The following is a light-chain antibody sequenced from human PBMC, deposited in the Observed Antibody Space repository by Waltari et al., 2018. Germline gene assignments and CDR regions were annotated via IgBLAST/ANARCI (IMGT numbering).Light chain of an antibody. CDR3: CSFADSSASWV. V-gene: IGLV2-23*01. CDR1: SRDVGTYDL. J-gene: IGLJ3*02. CDR2: DGN. Sequence: QSALTQPASVSGSPGQSITISCTGTSRDVGTYDLVSWYQQHPGKAPKLMIHDGNKRPAGVSPPFAGSKSLNTASLTISGLQAEDEADYYCCSFADSSASWVFGGGTKLTVL.